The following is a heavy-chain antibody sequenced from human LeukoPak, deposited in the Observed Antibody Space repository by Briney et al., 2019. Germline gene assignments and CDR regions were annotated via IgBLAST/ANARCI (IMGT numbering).Heavy chain of an antibody. CDR3: AKAGYCSSTSCRRVRWFDY. J-gene: IGHJ4*02. V-gene: IGHV3-23*01. D-gene: IGHD2-2*01. CDR1: GFTFSSYA. CDR2: ISGSGGST. Sequence: GGSLRLSCAASGFTFSSYAMSWVRQAPGKGLEWVPAISGSGGSTYYADSVKGRFTISRDNSKNTLYLQMNSLRAEDTAVYYCAKAGYCSSTSCRRVRWFDYWGQGTLVTVSS.